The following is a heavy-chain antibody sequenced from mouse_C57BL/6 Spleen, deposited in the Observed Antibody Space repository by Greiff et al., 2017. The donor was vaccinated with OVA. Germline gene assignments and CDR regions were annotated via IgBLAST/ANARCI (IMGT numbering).Heavy chain of an antibody. CDR2: INPGSGGT. D-gene: IGHD2-1*01. CDR3: AREGIYYGLDY. Sequence: QVQLKESGAELVRPGTSVKVSCKASGYAFTNYLIEWVKQRPGQGLEWIGVINPGSGGTNYNEKFKGKATLTADKSSSTAYMQLSSLTSEDSAVYFCAREGIYYGLDYWGQGTTLTVSS. J-gene: IGHJ2*01. CDR1: GYAFTNYL. V-gene: IGHV1-54*01.